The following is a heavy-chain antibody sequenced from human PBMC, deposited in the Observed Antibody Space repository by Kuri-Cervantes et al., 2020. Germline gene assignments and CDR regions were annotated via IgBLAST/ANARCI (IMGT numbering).Heavy chain of an antibody. CDR3: ARGGWGSSSWYRGDWFDP. J-gene: IGHJ5*02. D-gene: IGHD6-13*01. V-gene: IGHV3-30-3*01. CDR2: ISYDGSNK. Sequence: GGSLRLSCAASGFTFSSYAMYWVRQAPGKGLEWVAVISYDGSNKYYADSVKGRFTISRDNSKNTLYLQMNSLRAEDTAVYYCARGGWGSSSWYRGDWFDPWGQGTLVTVSS. CDR1: GFTFSSYA.